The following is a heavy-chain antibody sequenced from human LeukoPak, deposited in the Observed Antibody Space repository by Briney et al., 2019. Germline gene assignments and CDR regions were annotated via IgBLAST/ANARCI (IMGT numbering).Heavy chain of an antibody. Sequence: SSETLSLTCTVPGGSISSYYWSWIRQPPGKGLEWIGYIYYSGSTNYNPSLKSRVTISVDTSKNQFSLKLSSVTAADTAVYYCARDPGYSYGPYYYYYYGMDVWGQGTTVTVSS. CDR3: ARDPGYSYGPYYYYYYGMDV. D-gene: IGHD5-18*01. V-gene: IGHV4-59*01. J-gene: IGHJ6*02. CDR2: IYYSGST. CDR1: GGSISSYY.